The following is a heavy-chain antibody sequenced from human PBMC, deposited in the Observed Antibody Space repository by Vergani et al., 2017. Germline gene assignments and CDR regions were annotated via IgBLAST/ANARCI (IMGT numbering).Heavy chain of an antibody. CDR1: GGSISSYY. CDR2: IYYSGST. Sequence: QVQLQESGPGLVKPSQTLSLTCTVSGGSISSYYWSWIRQPPGKGLEWIGYIYYSGSTNYNPSLKSRVTISVDTSKNQFSLKLSSVTAADTAVYYCARTYALYYYGSGSLGYWGQGTLVTVSS. D-gene: IGHD3-10*01. V-gene: IGHV4-59*12. CDR3: ARTYALYYYGSGSLGY. J-gene: IGHJ4*02.